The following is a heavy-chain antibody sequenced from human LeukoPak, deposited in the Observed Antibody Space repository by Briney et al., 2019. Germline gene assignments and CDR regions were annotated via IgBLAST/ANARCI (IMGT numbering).Heavy chain of an antibody. J-gene: IGHJ6*02. CDR1: GFTFSSYW. CDR3: VRDMDV. V-gene: IGHV3-7*05. CDR2: INQDGHGK. Sequence: GGSLRLSCVTSGFTFSSYWMTWVRQAPGKGLEWVANINQDGHGKNYVDSVKGRFTISRDNPKNSLYLQMNSLRAEDTAVYFCVRDMDVWAQGTTVTVSS.